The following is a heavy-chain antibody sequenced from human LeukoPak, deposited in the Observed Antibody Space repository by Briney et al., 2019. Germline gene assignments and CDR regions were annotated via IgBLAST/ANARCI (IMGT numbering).Heavy chain of an antibody. CDR1: GFTFNSYS. Sequence: GGSLRLSCAASGFTFNSYSMNWVRQAPGKGLEWVSYISSSSSTIYYADSVKGRFTISRDNAKNSLYLQMNSLRAEDTAVYYCAREGYSSSGVFDYWGQGTLVTVSS. J-gene: IGHJ4*02. CDR2: ISSSSSTI. V-gene: IGHV3-48*04. CDR3: AREGYSSSGVFDY. D-gene: IGHD6-6*01.